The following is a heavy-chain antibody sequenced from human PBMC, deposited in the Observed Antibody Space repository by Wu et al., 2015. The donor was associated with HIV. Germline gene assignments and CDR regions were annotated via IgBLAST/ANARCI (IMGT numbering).Heavy chain of an antibody. J-gene: IGHJ6*02. CDR2: INPKSGNT. CDR1: GYTFTGYY. V-gene: IGHV1-8*02. D-gene: IGHD6-6*01. Sequence: QVQLVQSGAEVKKPGASVKVSCKASGYTFTGYYMHWVRQAPGQGLEWMGWINPKSGNTGYAQKFQGRVTMTRNTSILTAYMELTNLTSEDTAVYYCARLTQEYYYGMDVWGQGTTVTVSS. CDR3: ARLTQEYYYGMDV.